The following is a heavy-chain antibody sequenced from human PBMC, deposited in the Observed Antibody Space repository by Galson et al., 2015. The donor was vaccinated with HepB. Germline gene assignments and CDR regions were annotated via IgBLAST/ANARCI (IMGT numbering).Heavy chain of an antibody. CDR2: INSNGGST. D-gene: IGHD4-17*01. Sequence: SLRLSCAASGFTFSSYAMYWVRQAPGKGLEYVSAINSNGGSTYYANSVKGRFTISRDNSKNTLYLQMGSLRAEDMAVYYCARVRRTSVTTADAFDVWGQGTMVTVSS. CDR3: ARVRRTSVTTADAFDV. J-gene: IGHJ3*01. CDR1: GFTFSSYA. V-gene: IGHV3-64*01.